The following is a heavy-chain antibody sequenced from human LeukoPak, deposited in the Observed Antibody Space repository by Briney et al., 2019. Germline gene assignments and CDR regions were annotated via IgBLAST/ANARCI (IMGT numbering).Heavy chain of an antibody. Sequence: GRSLRLSCAASRFTSDDYAMHWVRQAPGKGLEWVSGISWNSGSIGYADSVKGRFTISRDNAKNSLYLQMNSLRAEDTALYYCAKAGSVSIAATPKYFDYWGQGTLVTVSS. CDR1: RFTSDDYA. CDR3: AKAGSVSIAATPKYFDY. CDR2: ISWNSGSI. D-gene: IGHD2-15*01. V-gene: IGHV3-9*02. J-gene: IGHJ4*02.